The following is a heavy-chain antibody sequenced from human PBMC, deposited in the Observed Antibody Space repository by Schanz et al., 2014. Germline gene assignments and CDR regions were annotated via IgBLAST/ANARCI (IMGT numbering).Heavy chain of an antibody. CDR2: NSANGGRI. V-gene: IGHV3-23*04. CDR1: GFAFSNYA. CDR3: ARDLAGGGNDV. D-gene: IGHD2-15*01. J-gene: IGHJ4*02. Sequence: LVVESGGGLVQPGGSLRLSCAASGFAFSNYAMNWVRQAPGKGLEWVSGNSANGGRINYADSVKGRFTISRDNSKDTVYLQMNSLRAEDTAVYYCARDLAGGGNDVWGQGTLVTVSS.